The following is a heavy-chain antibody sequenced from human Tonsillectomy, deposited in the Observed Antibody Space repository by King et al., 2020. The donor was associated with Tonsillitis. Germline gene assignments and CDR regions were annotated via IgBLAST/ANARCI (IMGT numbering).Heavy chain of an antibody. Sequence: QLVQSGAEGKKPGASVKVSCKASGYIFTSSDISWVRQAPGQGLEGMGWISAYNGHINYAQKLQGRVTMTTDTSTSTAYMELRSLRSDDTAVYYCARGLVRGVILDYFDYWGQGTLVTVSS. J-gene: IGHJ4*02. CDR3: ARGLVRGVILDYFDY. CDR1: GYIFTSSD. D-gene: IGHD3-10*01. V-gene: IGHV1-18*01. CDR2: ISAYNGHI.